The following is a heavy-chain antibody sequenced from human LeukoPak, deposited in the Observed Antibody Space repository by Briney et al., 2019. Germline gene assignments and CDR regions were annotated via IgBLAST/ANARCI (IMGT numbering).Heavy chain of an antibody. V-gene: IGHV3-43D*03. D-gene: IGHD3-22*01. CDR2: ISWDGGRT. CDR1: GFTFYDYA. Sequence: GGSLRLSCAASGFTFYDYAMHWVREATGEGREWVSLISWDGGRTYYADSVKGRFTISRDNSKNSLYLQMNSLTAEDTALYYCAKAPRYSSGYYVPLDYWGQGTLVTVSS. J-gene: IGHJ4*02. CDR3: AKAPRYSSGYYVPLDY.